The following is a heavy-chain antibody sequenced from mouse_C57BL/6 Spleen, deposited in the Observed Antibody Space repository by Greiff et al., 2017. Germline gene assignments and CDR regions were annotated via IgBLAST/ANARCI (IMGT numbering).Heavy chain of an antibody. J-gene: IGHJ4*01. CDR1: GFTFSSYA. Sequence: EVKLVESGEGLVKPGGSLKLSCAASGFTFSSYAMSWVRQTPEKRLEWVAYISSGGEYIYYADTVKGRFTISRDNARNTLYLQMSSLKSEDTAMYYCTRDGSVRTRAMDYWGQGTSVTVSS. V-gene: IGHV5-9-1*02. D-gene: IGHD2-14*01. CDR2: ISSGGEYI. CDR3: TRDGSVRTRAMDY.